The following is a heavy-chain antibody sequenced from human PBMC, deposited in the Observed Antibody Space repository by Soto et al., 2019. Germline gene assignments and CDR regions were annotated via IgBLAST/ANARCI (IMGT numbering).Heavy chain of an antibody. Sequence: GGSLRLSCASSGFTFSTYTMNWVRQAPGKGLEWVSSINGRSNYKYYTDSVKGRFTISRDNAKNSLYLQMNRMRAEDTAVYYCARDDGIVGGTSAFDYWGLGTLVTVSS. J-gene: IGHJ4*02. CDR1: GFTFSTYT. CDR3: ARDDGIVGGTSAFDY. V-gene: IGHV3-21*01. CDR2: INGRSNYK. D-gene: IGHD1-26*01.